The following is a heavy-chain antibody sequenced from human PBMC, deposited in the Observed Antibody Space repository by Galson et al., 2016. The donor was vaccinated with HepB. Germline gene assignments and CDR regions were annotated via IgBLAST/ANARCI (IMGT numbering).Heavy chain of an antibody. Sequence: SLRLSCAASGFTFGNYEMNWVRQAPGKGLEWVSFISKSGTTVYYADSVKGRFTISRDNANNALYLHMDSLGAEDTAVYYCVRDDIVAPGEATYYFDYWGQGTLVTVSS. CDR2: ISKSGTTV. J-gene: IGHJ4*02. D-gene: IGHD5-12*01. CDR3: VRDDIVAPGEATYYFDY. V-gene: IGHV3-48*03. CDR1: GFTFGNYE.